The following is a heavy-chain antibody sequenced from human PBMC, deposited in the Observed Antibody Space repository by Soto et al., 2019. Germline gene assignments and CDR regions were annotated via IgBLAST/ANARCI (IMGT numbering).Heavy chain of an antibody. CDR2: ISSSSTYI. J-gene: IGHJ4*02. D-gene: IGHD4-17*01. V-gene: IGHV3-21*01. CDR3: ARVNYGGNFL. Sequence: PGGSLRLSCAASGFTFSSYTMSWVRQAPGKGLEWVSSISSSSTYIYYADSVKGRFTVSRDNAKNSLFLQMNSLRAEDTAVYYCARVNYGGNFLWGQGALVTVSS. CDR1: GFTFSSYT.